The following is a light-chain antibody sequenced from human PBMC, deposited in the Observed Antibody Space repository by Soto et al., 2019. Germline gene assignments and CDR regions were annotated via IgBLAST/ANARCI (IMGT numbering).Light chain of an antibody. J-gene: IGKJ1*01. CDR3: QQYFEWHPMT. CDR1: ETVATN. Sequence: EVVMTQSPATLYVSPGERATLSCRASETVATNLAWYQQKPGQAPRLLISGASTRAAGISDRYRGSGSGTEFTLTISSLRSEESAIYYCQQYFEWHPMTFGQGTKVEI. CDR2: GAS. V-gene: IGKV3-15*01.